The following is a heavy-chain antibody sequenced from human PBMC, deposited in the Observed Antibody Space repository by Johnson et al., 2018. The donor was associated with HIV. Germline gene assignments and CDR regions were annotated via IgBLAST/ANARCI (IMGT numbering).Heavy chain of an antibody. CDR2: INNDGSIT. D-gene: IGHD1-26*01. Sequence: VQLVESGGGLVQPGGSLRLSCAASGFTFSSYWMHWVRQAPGKGLVWVSRINNDGSITHYADSVKGRFTISRDNAKNTLFLEMNGLRVEDTAVYFCARDSSGSLDWGQGTMVTVSS. CDR1: GFTFSSYW. CDR3: ARDSSGSLD. J-gene: IGHJ3*01. V-gene: IGHV3-74*01.